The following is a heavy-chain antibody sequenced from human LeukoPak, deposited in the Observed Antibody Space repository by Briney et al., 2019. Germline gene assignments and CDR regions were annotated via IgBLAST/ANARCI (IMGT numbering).Heavy chain of an antibody. CDR3: AKRGDGDY. D-gene: IGHD2-21*02. CDR1: GFTFGTYG. CDR2: IRFDGSNK. V-gene: IGHV3-30*02. Sequence: GGSLRLSCAASGFTFGTYGMHWVRQAPGKGLEWVAFIRFDGSNKYYTDSVRGRFTISRDNSKNTLYLQMISLRVEDTAVYYCAKRGDGDYWGQGTLVTVSS. J-gene: IGHJ4*02.